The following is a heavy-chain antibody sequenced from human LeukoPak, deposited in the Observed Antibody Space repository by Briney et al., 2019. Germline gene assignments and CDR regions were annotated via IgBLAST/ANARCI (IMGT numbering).Heavy chain of an antibody. D-gene: IGHD2-21*02. Sequence: GGSLRLSCAASGFTFSSYGMHWVRQAPGKGLEWVAVISYDGSNKYYADSVKGRFTVSRDNSENTLYLQMNSLRAEDTAVYYCARDQEDCGGDCYSLSYWYFDLWGRGTLVTVSS. CDR1: GFTFSSYG. CDR2: ISYDGSNK. J-gene: IGHJ2*01. CDR3: ARDQEDCGGDCYSLSYWYFDL. V-gene: IGHV3-30*03.